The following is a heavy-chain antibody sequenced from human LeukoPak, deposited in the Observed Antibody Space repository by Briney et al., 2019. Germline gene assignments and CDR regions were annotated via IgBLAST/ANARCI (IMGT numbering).Heavy chain of an antibody. J-gene: IGHJ4*02. CDR2: ISYDGSNK. CDR3: ALPGGNYYDSSEYFDY. CDR1: GFTFSSYG. D-gene: IGHD3-22*01. V-gene: IGHV3-30*03. Sequence: PGGSLRLSCAASGFTFSSYGMHWVRQAPGKGLEWVAVISYDGSNKYYADSVKGRFTISRDNSKNTLYLQMNSLRAEDTAVYYCALPGGNYYDSSEYFDYWGQGTLVTVSS.